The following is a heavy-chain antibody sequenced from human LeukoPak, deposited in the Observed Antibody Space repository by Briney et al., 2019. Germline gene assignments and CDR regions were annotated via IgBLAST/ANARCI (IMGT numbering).Heavy chain of an antibody. J-gene: IGHJ4*02. CDR3: ARGGGYGDHDY. V-gene: IGHV4-30-4*08. Sequence: SQTLSLTCTVSGGSISSGDYYWSWIRQPPGKGLEWIGYIYYSGSTYYNPSLKSRVTISVDTSKNQSSLKLSSVTAADTAVYYCARGGGYGDHDYWGQGTLVTVSS. CDR1: GGSISSGDYY. D-gene: IGHD4-17*01. CDR2: IYYSGST.